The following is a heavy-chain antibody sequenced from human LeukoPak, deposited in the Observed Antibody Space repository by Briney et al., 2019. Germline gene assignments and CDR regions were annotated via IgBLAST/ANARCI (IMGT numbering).Heavy chain of an antibody. V-gene: IGHV5-51*01. Sequence: KVSCKASGGTFSSYAISWVRQAPGQGLEWMGGIIYPGDSDTRYSPSFQGQVTISADKSISTAYLQWSSLKASDTAMYYCARRNDDSSGYYYRDAFDIWGQGTMVTVSS. CDR3: ARRNDDSSGYYYRDAFDI. CDR1: GGTFSSYA. J-gene: IGHJ3*02. D-gene: IGHD3-22*01. CDR2: IYPGDSDT.